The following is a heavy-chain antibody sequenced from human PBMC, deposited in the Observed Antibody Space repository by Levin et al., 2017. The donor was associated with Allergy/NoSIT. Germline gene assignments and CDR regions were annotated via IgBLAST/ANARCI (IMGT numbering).Heavy chain of an antibody. CDR2: ISAYNGNT. V-gene: IGHV1-18*01. CDR1: GYTFTSYG. D-gene: IGHD6-13*01. J-gene: IGHJ4*02. Sequence: GESLKISCKASGYTFTSYGISWVRQAPGQGLEWMGWISAYNGNTNYAQKLQGRVTMTTDTSTSTAYMELRSLRSDDTAVYYCARDAPGAAGTPGGYWGQGTLVTVSS. CDR3: ARDAPGAAGTPGGY.